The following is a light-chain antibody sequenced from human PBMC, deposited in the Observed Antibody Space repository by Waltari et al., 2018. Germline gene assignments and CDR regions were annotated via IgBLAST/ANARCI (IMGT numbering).Light chain of an antibody. CDR3: LQHNSYPLT. CDR1: QGISSY. CDR2: AAT. V-gene: IGKV1-17*01. J-gene: IGKJ3*01. Sequence: DIQMTQSPSSLSASVGDTVTITCRASQGISSYLNWFQQKPGKAPKLLIYAATTLQSGVPSRFSGSGSGTEFTLTISSLQPEDFAAYYCLQHNSYPLTFGPGTKRDIK.